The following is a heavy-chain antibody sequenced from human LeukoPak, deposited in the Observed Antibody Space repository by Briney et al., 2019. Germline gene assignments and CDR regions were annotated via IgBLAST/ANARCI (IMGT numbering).Heavy chain of an antibody. CDR3: AKVAGYSSSRYGGPSDY. J-gene: IGHJ4*02. D-gene: IGHD6-13*01. Sequence: PSETLSLTCTVSGGSISSYYWSWIRQPPGKGLEWIGSIYYSGSTYYNPSLKSRVTISVDTSKNQFSLKLSSVTAADTAVYYCAKVAGYSSSRYGGPSDYWGQGTLVTVSS. CDR2: IYYSGST. V-gene: IGHV4-39*07. CDR1: GGSISSYY.